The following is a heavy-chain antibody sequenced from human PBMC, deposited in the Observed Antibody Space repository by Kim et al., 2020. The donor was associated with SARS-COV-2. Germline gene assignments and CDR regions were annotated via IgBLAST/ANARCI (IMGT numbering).Heavy chain of an antibody. D-gene: IGHD3-22*01. V-gene: IGHV1-69*13. CDR1: GGTFNKYA. CDR2: IVPIFGKA. Sequence: SVKVSCKTSGGTFNKYAISWVRQAPGQGFEWMGGIVPIFGKADFAQKFQGRLTITADESTSTAYMELSGLRFEDTAVYYCARDLDYYDTTGYYPTHWFFDVWGRGNPVTVSS. CDR3: ARDLDYYDTTGYYPTHWFFDV. J-gene: IGHJ2*01.